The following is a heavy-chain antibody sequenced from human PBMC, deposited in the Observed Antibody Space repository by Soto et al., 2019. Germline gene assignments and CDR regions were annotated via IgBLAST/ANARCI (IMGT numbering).Heavy chain of an antibody. CDR1: GFTLSDYF. D-gene: IGHD2-15*01. CDR2: INPNSGAT. V-gene: IGHV1-2*02. CDR3: ARVGNGFDI. Sequence: ASVKVSCKACGFTLSDYFIHWVRQAPGQGLEWMGWINPNSGATNYAQNLQGRVTLTGDKSISTAFMELTRLRSDDTAVYFCARVGNGFDIWGQGTMVTVSS. J-gene: IGHJ3*02.